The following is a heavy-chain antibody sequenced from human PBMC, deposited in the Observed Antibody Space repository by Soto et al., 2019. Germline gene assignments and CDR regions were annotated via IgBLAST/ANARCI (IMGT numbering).Heavy chain of an antibody. D-gene: IGHD6-6*01. Sequence: GGSLRLSCAASGFTFNSYAMTWVRQAPGKGLEWVSIISSSGDGTYYVDSVKGRFTISRDNSRNTLNLHMNSLRDEDTAVYYSAKGIAARPGLGMDVWGQGTTVTVSS. CDR3: AKGIAARPGLGMDV. CDR2: ISSSGDGT. J-gene: IGHJ6*02. V-gene: IGHV3-23*01. CDR1: GFTFNSYA.